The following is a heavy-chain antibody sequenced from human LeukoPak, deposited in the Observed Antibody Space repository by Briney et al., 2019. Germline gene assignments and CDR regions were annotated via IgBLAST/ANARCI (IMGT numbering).Heavy chain of an antibody. CDR3: SRQPRCTRCYAGGNWALDY. J-gene: IGHJ4*02. Sequence: SVKVSRKGSLGTLISYAIGGVRQAPGQGLEWMGGIIPIFGTANKAHKFQGRVRITADESTSTAYMELSSLRSEDTAVYYCSRQPRCTRCYAGGNWALDYWGQGTLVTVSS. CDR2: IIPIFGTA. CDR1: LGTLISYA. D-gene: IGHD2-2*01. V-gene: IGHV1-69*13.